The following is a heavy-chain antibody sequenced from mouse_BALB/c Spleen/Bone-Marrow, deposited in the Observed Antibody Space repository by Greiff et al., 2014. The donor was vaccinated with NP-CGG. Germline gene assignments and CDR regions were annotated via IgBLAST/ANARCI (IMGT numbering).Heavy chain of an antibody. D-gene: IGHD2-2*01. J-gene: IGHJ3*01. V-gene: IGHV5-9-3*01. CDR3: ARQYGYDGAWFAY. CDR2: ISSGGSYT. CDR1: GFTFSSYA. Sequence: DVHLVESGGGLVKPGGSLKLSCAASGFTFSSYAMPWVRQTPEKRLEWVATISSGGSYTNYPDSVKGRFTISRDNAKNTLYLQMSSLRSEDTAMYYCARQYGYDGAWFAYWGQGTLVTVSA.